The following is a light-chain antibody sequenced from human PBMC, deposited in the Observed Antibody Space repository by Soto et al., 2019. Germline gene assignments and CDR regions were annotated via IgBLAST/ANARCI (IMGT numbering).Light chain of an antibody. CDR2: GAS. V-gene: IGKV3-15*01. J-gene: IGKJ4*01. CDR3: QQANSFPLT. CDR1: QSVSSN. Sequence: IVMTQSPATLSVSPGEKATLSCRASQSVSSNLAWYQQKPGQAPRLLIYGASTRATGIPARFSGSGSGTEFTLTISSLQSEDFAVYYCQQANSFPLTFGGGTKVDIK.